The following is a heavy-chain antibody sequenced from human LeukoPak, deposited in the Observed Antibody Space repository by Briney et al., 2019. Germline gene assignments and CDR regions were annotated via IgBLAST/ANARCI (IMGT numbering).Heavy chain of an antibody. CDR3: ARDRRAAASTAPFDY. Sequence: PGGSLRLSCAASGFTFSSYSMNWVRQAPGKGLEWVSSISSSSSYIYYADSVKGRFTISRDNAKNSLYLQMNSLRAEDTAVYYCARDRRAAASTAPFDYWGQGTLVTVSS. D-gene: IGHD6-13*01. CDR2: ISSSSSYI. V-gene: IGHV3-21*01. CDR1: GFTFSSYS. J-gene: IGHJ4*02.